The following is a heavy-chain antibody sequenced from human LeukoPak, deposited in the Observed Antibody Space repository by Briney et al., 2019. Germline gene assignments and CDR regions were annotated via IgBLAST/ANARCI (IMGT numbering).Heavy chain of an antibody. CDR3: ARSSSFMVTWRACLGY. D-gene: IGHD4-23*01. J-gene: IGHJ4*02. V-gene: IGHV1-46*01. CDR2: INPSGGST. CDR1: GYTFTSYY. Sequence: ASVKVSCKASGYTFTSYYMHWVRQAPGQGLEWMGIINPSGGSTSYAQKFQGRVTMTRDTSTSTVYMELSSLRSEDTAVYYCARSSSFMVTWRACLGYWGQGTLVTVSS.